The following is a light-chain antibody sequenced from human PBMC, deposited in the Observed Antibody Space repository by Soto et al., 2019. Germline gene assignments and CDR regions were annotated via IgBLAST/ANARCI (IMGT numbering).Light chain of an antibody. CDR2: LNS. V-gene: IGLV1-44*01. CDR3: ATWDDRLNLLYV. Sequence: QSVLTRPPSASGTPGQRVTISCSGDSSIIXXSTVSXYQQLPVMAXRLLIXLNSXRPSGVPDRHSGSKCGTSASLAISGLQSEDEAEYYCATWDDRLNLLYVFGTGTKVTVL. CDR1: SSIIXXST. J-gene: IGLJ1*01.